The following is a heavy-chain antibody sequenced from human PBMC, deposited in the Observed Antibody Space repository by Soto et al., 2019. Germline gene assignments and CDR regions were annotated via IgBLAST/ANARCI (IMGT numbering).Heavy chain of an antibody. CDR1: GFSFHTYA. CDR2: LSGSGGST. CDR3: AKDLRDWGCFDY. V-gene: IGHV3-23*01. D-gene: IGHD3-16*01. J-gene: IGHJ4*02. Sequence: VQLLESGGGLVQPGGSLRLSCAASGFSFHTYAMGWVRQAPGKGLEWVSSLSGSGGSTNYADSVKGRFTISRDNSKDTLYLQMNSLRAEDTAMYYCAKDLRDWGCFDYWGLGTLVTVSS.